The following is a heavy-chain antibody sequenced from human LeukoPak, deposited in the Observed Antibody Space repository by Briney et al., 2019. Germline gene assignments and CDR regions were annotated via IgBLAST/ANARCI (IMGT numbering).Heavy chain of an antibody. CDR2: INHSGST. V-gene: IGHV4-34*01. Sequence: PSETLSFTCAVYGGSFSGYYWSWIRQPPGKGLKWIGEINHSGSTNYNPSLKSRITISVDTSKNQFSLKLSSVTAADTAVYYCAGQIHYDFWSGNHDYWGQGTLVTVSS. CDR3: AGQIHYDFWSGNHDY. J-gene: IGHJ4*02. CDR1: GGSFSGYY. D-gene: IGHD3-3*01.